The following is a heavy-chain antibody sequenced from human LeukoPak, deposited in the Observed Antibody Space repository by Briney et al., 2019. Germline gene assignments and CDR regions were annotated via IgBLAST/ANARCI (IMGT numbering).Heavy chain of an antibody. CDR3: ASGSQIMTNWPVSY. V-gene: IGHV1-2*02. CDR1: GYTFTAYY. D-gene: IGHD1-1*01. CDR2: INSNSGGT. Sequence: ASVKVSCKASGYTFTAYYIHWVRQAPGQGLEWMGWINSNSGGTNYAQKFQGRVTMTRDRSISTAYMELTRLRSDDTAVYFCASGSQIMTNWPVSYWGQGTLVTVSS. J-gene: IGHJ4*02.